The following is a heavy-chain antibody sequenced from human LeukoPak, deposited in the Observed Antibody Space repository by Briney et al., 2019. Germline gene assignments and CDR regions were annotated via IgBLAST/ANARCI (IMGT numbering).Heavy chain of an antibody. Sequence: GRSLRLSCAASGFTFSSYAMHWVRQAPGKGLEWVAFIRYDGSNKYYADSVKGRFTISRDNSKNTLYLQMNSLRAEDTAVYYCANNPGWGYCSSTSCPTFWSGYPPAEYMDVWGKGTTVTVSS. V-gene: IGHV3-30*04. CDR2: IRYDGSNK. J-gene: IGHJ6*03. CDR3: ANNPGWGYCSSTSCPTFWSGYPPAEYMDV. CDR1: GFTFSSYA. D-gene: IGHD2-2*01.